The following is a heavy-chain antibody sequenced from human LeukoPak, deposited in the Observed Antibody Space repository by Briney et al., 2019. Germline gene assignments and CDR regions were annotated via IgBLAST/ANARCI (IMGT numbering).Heavy chain of an antibody. Sequence: QLGGSLRLSCAASGFTFSSYWMSWVRQAPGKGLEWVANIKQDGSEKYYVDSVKGRFTISRDNAKNSLYLQMNSLRAEDTAVYYCARDMYYDILTGYYYYYGMDVWGKGTTVTVSS. D-gene: IGHD3-9*01. J-gene: IGHJ6*04. V-gene: IGHV3-7*03. CDR3: ARDMYYDILTGYYYYYGMDV. CDR1: GFTFSSYW. CDR2: IKQDGSEK.